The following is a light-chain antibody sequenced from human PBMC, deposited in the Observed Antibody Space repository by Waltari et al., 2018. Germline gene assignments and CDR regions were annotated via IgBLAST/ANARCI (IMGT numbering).Light chain of an antibody. CDR2: DAS. Sequence: IQMTQPPSSLSASLGDRVTIPCRASKDIRKNLSWFQERPGKAPKLLIYDASNLEAGVTSRFSGTVSGTDFSLTISSLQPEDSATYYCQHYNNLPYTFSRGTKLQIK. J-gene: IGKJ2*01. CDR3: QHYNNLPYT. V-gene: IGKV1-33*01. CDR1: KDIRKN.